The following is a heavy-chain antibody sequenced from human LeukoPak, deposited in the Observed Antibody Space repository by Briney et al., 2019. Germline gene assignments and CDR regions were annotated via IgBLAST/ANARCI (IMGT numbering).Heavy chain of an antibody. D-gene: IGHD3-10*01. V-gene: IGHV4-61*02. CDR3: ARGLDYYGSGSYGWFDP. CDR2: IQISGST. Sequence: SQTLSLTCTVSGGSISSDNYYWSWIRQPAGKGLEWIGRIQISGSTNYNPSLKSRVTISLDTSKNQFSLKLSSVTAADTAVYYCARGLDYYGSGSYGWFDPWGQGTLVTVSS. CDR1: GGSISSDNYY. J-gene: IGHJ5*02.